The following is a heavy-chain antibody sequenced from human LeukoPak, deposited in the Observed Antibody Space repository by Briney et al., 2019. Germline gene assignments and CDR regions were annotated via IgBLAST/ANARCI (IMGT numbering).Heavy chain of an antibody. CDR2: INHSGST. CDR3: ARFGGNSHARC. D-gene: IGHD4-23*01. Sequence: PSETLSLTCAVYGGSFSGYYWSWIRQPPGKGLEWIGEINHSGSTNYNPSLKSRVTISVDTSKNQFSLKLSSVTAADTAVYYCARFGGNSHARCWGQGTLVTVSS. CDR1: GGSFSGYY. V-gene: IGHV4-34*01. J-gene: IGHJ4*02.